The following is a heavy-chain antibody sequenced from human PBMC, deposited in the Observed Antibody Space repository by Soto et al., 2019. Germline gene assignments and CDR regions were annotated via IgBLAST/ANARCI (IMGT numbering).Heavy chain of an antibody. Sequence: EVQLLESGGGLVQPGGSLRLSCAASGFTFSSYAMSWVRQAPGKGLEWVSAMSGSGGSTYYADSVKGRFTISRDNSKNTLYLQMNSLRAEDTAVYYCAKDDKHWPVYFDYCGQGTLVTVSS. D-gene: IGHD3-3*02. V-gene: IGHV3-23*01. CDR2: MSGSGGST. CDR3: AKDDKHWPVYFDY. J-gene: IGHJ4*02. CDR1: GFTFSSYA.